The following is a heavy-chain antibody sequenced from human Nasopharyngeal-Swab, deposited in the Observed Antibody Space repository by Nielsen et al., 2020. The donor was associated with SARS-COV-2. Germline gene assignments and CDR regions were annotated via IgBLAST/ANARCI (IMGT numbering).Heavy chain of an antibody. CDR1: GFTFSNYW. J-gene: IGHJ4*02. Sequence: GSLRLSCAASGFTFSNYWMSWVRQAPGKGLEWVANIKQDGSEIYYVDSLKGRFTISRDNAKSSLYLQMNSLRAEDTAVYYCARLKYDFWNGPPEDYWGQGTLVTVSS. V-gene: IGHV3-7*01. D-gene: IGHD3-3*01. CDR3: ARLKYDFWNGPPEDY. CDR2: IKQDGSEI.